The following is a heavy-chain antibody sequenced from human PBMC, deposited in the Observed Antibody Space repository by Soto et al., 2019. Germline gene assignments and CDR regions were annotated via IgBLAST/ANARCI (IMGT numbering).Heavy chain of an antibody. D-gene: IGHD6-19*01. CDR2: ISSSGSTI. J-gene: IGHJ6*02. Sequence: GSLRLSCAASGFTFSSYEMNWVRQAPGKGLEWVSYISSSGSTIYYADSVKGRFTISRDNAKNSLYLQMNSLRAEDTAVYYCARASGGVAVAGDYGMDVWGQGTTVTVSS. V-gene: IGHV3-48*03. CDR3: ARASGGVAVAGDYGMDV. CDR1: GFTFSSYE.